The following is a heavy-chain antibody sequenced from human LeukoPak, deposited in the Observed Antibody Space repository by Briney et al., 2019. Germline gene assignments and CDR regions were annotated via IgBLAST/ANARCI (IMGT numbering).Heavy chain of an antibody. CDR1: GGSLSTYY. CDR3: ARDTVDYLYDC. V-gene: IGHV4-59*01. CDR2: IYYSGNT. J-gene: IGHJ4*02. Sequence: SETLSLTCTISGGSLSTYYWSWIRQSPGKGLEWIGYIYYSGNTYYNPSLKSRVTISVDLSKNQFSLKLTSVTAADTAVYYCARDTVDYLYDCWGQGTLATVSS. D-gene: IGHD4-11*01.